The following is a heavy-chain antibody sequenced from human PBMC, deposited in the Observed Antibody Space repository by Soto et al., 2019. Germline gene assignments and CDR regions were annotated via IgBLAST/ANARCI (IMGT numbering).Heavy chain of an antibody. CDR3: ARSPDTAMGNWFDP. V-gene: IGHV4-59*01. D-gene: IGHD5-18*01. J-gene: IGHJ5*02. CDR2: IYYSGST. CDR1: GGSISSYY. Sequence: ASETLSLTCTVSGGSISSYYWSWIRQPPGKGLEWIGYIYYSGSTNYNPSLKSRVTISVDTSKNQFSLKLSSVTAADTAVYYCARSPDTAMGNWFDPWGQGTLVTVSS.